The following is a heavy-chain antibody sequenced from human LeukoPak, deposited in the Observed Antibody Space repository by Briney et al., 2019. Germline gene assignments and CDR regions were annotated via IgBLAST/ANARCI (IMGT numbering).Heavy chain of an antibody. J-gene: IGHJ5*02. CDR3: AKDLSGSFDP. CDR2: ISYDGSNK. Sequence: GGSLRPSRAASGFTSSSYGMHWVGQPPGKGLEWVAVISYDGSNKYYADSVKGRFTISRDNSKNTLYLQMNSLRAEDTAVYYCAKDLSGSFDPWGQGTLVTVSS. V-gene: IGHV3-30*18. D-gene: IGHD5-12*01. CDR1: GFTSSSYG.